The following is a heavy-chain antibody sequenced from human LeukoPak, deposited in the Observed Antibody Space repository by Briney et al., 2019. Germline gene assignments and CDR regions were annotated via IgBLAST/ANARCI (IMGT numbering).Heavy chain of an antibody. Sequence: GGSLRLSCAASGXSVSNNHMSWVRQAPGKGLEWVSVIYSGGSTFYADSVKGRFTISRDNSKNTLYLQMNSLRAEDTAVYYCAKLYTSRWYNDYWGQGTLVTVSS. CDR3: AKLYTSRWYNDY. D-gene: IGHD6-13*01. V-gene: IGHV3-66*01. J-gene: IGHJ4*02. CDR2: IYSGGST. CDR1: GXSVSNNH.